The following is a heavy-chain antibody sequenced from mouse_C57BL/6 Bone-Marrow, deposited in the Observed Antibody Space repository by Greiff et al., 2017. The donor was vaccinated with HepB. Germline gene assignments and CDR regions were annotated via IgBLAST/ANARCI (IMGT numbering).Heavy chain of an antibody. V-gene: IGHV1-26*01. Sequence: EVQLQQSGPELVKPGASVKISCKASGYTFTDYYMNWVKQSHGKSLEWIGDINPNNGGTSYNQKFKGKATLTVDKSSSTAYMELRSLTSEDSAVYYCARSPYYYGSSNYFDYWGQGTTLTVSS. CDR1: GYTFTDYY. J-gene: IGHJ2*01. CDR2: INPNNGGT. D-gene: IGHD1-1*01. CDR3: ARSPYYYGSSNYFDY.